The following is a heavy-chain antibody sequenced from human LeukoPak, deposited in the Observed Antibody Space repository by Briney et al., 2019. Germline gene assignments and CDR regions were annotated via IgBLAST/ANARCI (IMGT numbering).Heavy chain of an antibody. CDR3: ARQSEYSYGRKPYYYYGMDV. CDR1: GYSFTSYW. D-gene: IGHD5-18*01. V-gene: IGHV5-51*01. Sequence: GESLKISCKGSGYSFTSYWIGWVRQMPGKGLEWMGIIYPGDSDTRYSPSFQGQVTISADKSISTAYLQWSSLKASDTAMYYCARQSEYSYGRKPYYYYGMDVWGQGTTVTVSS. CDR2: IYPGDSDT. J-gene: IGHJ6*02.